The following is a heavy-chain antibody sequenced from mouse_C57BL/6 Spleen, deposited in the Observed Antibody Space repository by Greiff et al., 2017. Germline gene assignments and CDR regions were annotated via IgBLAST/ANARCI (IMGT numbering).Heavy chain of an antibody. Sequence: QVQLQQPGAELVMPGASVKLSCKASGYTFTSYWMHWVKPRPGQGLGWIGEIDPSDSYTNYNQKFKGKSTLTVDKSSRTAYMQLSSLTSEDSAVYYCARLYYSNNYFDYWGQGTTLTVSS. CDR1: GYTFTSYW. D-gene: IGHD2-5*01. CDR3: ARLYYSNNYFDY. J-gene: IGHJ2*01. CDR2: IDPSDSYT. V-gene: IGHV1-69*01.